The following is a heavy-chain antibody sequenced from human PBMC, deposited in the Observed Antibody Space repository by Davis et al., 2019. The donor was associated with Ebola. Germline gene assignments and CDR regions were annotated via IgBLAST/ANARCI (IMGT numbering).Heavy chain of an antibody. Sequence: MPSETLSLTCAVYGGSFSVYYWSWIRQPPGKGREWIGEINHSGSTNYNPSLKSRVTISVDTSKNQFSLKLSSVTAPDTAVYYCARLPVLYYYYYGMDVWGQGTTVTVSS. J-gene: IGHJ6*02. CDR3: ARLPVLYYYYYGMDV. CDR1: GGSFSVYY. V-gene: IGHV4-34*01. D-gene: IGHD6-6*01. CDR2: INHSGST.